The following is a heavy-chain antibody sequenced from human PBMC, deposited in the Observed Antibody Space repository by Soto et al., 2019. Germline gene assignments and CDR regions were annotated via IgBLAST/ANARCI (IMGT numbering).Heavy chain of an antibody. CDR1: GYTFTSYY. CDR3: ARAVGCSSTSCYYGPVEYYYYGMDV. D-gene: IGHD2-2*01. J-gene: IGHJ6*02. CDR2: INPSGGST. Sequence: ASVKVSCKASGYTFTSYYMHWVRQAPGQGLEWMGIINPSGGSTSYAQKYQGRVTMTRDTSTSTVYMELSRLRSDDTAVYYCARAVGCSSTSCYYGPVEYYYYGMDVWGQGTTVTVSS. V-gene: IGHV1-46*01.